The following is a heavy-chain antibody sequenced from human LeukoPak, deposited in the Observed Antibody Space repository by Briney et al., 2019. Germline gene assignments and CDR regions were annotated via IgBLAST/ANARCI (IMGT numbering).Heavy chain of an antibody. CDR2: ISSSSSYI. Sequence: GGSLRLSCAPSGFTFSSYSMNWVRQAPGKGLECVSFISSSSSYIYYADSVKGRFTISRDNAKNSLYLQMNSLRAEDTAVYYCARDRYCDYIFDYWGQGTQVIVSS. J-gene: IGHJ4*02. CDR3: ARDRYCDYIFDY. D-gene: IGHD4-17*01. CDR1: GFTFSSYS. V-gene: IGHV3-21*01.